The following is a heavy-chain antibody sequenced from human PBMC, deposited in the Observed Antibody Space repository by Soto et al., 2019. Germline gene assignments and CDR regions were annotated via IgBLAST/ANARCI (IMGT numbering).Heavy chain of an antibody. CDR3: AREGGYYSHFES. CDR2: VYFNGNT. CDR1: GGSISSYY. D-gene: IGHD3-10*01. V-gene: IGHV4-59*01. J-gene: IGHJ4*02. Sequence: PSETLCLTCTISGGSISSYYCTWIRQSPGKGLEWIGYVYFNGNTNYNPSLKSRVTMSVDTSKNQFSLKLSSVTAADTAVYYCAREGGYYSHFESWCPGIQVTVSS.